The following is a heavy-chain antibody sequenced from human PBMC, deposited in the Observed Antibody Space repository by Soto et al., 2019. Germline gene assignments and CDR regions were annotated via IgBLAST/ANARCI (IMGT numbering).Heavy chain of an antibody. Sequence: SVKVSCKASGRTFNNYAISWVRQAPGIGFEWLGVIIPIGGTPEHAQKFQGRVTISADESTNTAYMELSSLRSEDTAVYYCATNYYDGSGHYFIFEHWGQGTLVTVSS. CDR2: IIPIGGTP. CDR1: GRTFNNYA. J-gene: IGHJ4*02. CDR3: ATNYYDGSGHYFIFEH. D-gene: IGHD3-22*01. V-gene: IGHV1-69*13.